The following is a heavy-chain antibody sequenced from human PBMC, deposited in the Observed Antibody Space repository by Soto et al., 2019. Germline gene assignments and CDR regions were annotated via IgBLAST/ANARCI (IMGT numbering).Heavy chain of an antibody. Sequence: SVKVSCKASGRTFNNYAISWVRQAPGIGFEWLGVIIPIGGTPEHAQKFQGRVTISADESTNTAYMELSSLRSEDTAVYYCATNYYDGSGHYFIFEHWGQGTLVTVSS. CDR2: IIPIGGTP. CDR1: GRTFNNYA. J-gene: IGHJ4*02. CDR3: ATNYYDGSGHYFIFEH. D-gene: IGHD3-22*01. V-gene: IGHV1-69*13.